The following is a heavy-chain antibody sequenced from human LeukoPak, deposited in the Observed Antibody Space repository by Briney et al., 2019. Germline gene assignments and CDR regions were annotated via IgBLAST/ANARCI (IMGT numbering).Heavy chain of an antibody. D-gene: IGHD2/OR15-2a*01. CDR1: GFTFSSYE. CDR3: ASLNSRIVLRGGDY. Sequence: GGSLGLSCAASGFTFSSYEMNWVRQAPGKGLEWVSYISSSGSTIYYADSVKGRFTISRDNAKNSLYLQMNSLRAEDTAVYYCASLNSRIVLRGGDYWGQGTLVTVSS. J-gene: IGHJ4*02. V-gene: IGHV3-48*03. CDR2: ISSSGSTI.